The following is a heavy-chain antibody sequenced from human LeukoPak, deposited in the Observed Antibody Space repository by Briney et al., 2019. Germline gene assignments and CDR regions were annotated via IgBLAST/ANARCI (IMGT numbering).Heavy chain of an antibody. Sequence: SETLSLTCAVYGGSFSGYYWGWIRQPPGKGLEWIGEINHSGSTNYNPSLKSRVTISVDTSKNQFSLKLSSVTAADTAVYYCARLNYYDSSGYNYWGQGTLVTVSS. V-gene: IGHV4-34*01. CDR1: GGSFSGYY. CDR2: INHSGST. CDR3: ARLNYYDSSGYNY. J-gene: IGHJ4*02. D-gene: IGHD3-22*01.